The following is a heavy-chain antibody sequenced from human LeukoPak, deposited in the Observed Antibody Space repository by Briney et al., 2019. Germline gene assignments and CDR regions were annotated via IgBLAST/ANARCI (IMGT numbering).Heavy chain of an antibody. CDR3: ARLPRYYYDSSGYSEY. D-gene: IGHD3-22*01. Sequence: GGSLRLSCAASGFTFSSYSMNWVRQAPGKGLEWVSSISSSSSYIYYADSVKGRFTISRDNAKNSLYLQMNSLRAGDTAVYYCARLPRYYYDSSGYSEYWGQGTLVTVSS. CDR1: GFTFSSYS. J-gene: IGHJ4*02. CDR2: ISSSSSYI. V-gene: IGHV3-21*01.